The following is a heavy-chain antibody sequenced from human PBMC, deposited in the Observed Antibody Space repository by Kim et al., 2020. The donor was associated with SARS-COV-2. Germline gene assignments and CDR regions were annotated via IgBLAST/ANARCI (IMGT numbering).Heavy chain of an antibody. CDR1: GFTFSSYG. CDR2: ISYDGSNK. V-gene: IGHV3-33*05. D-gene: IGHD5-18*01. Sequence: GGSLRLSCAASGFTFSSYGMHWVRQAPGKGLEWVADISYDGSNKYYADSVKGRFTISRDNSKNTLYLQMNSLRAEDTAVYYCASEDTAMGYDYYGRDDWGQGTTVTVSS. J-gene: IGHJ6*02. CDR3: ASEDTAMGYDYYGRDD.